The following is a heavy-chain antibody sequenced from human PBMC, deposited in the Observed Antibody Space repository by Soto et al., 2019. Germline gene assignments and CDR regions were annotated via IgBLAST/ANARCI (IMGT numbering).Heavy chain of an antibody. J-gene: IGHJ4*02. CDR3: AKSGGYMATMDY. D-gene: IGHD5-12*01. CDR1: GFTFSSYG. V-gene: IGHV3-30*18. CDR2: IPYDGSNK. Sequence: PGGSLRLSCAASGFTFSSYGMHWVRQAPGKGLEWVAVIPYDGSNKYYTDSVKGRFTISRDNSKNTLYLQMNSLRAEDTAVYYCAKSGGYMATMDYWGQGTLVTVSS.